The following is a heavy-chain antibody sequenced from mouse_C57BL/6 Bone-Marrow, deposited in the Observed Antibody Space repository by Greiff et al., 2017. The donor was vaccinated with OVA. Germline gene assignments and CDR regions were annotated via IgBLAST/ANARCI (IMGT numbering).Heavy chain of an antibody. CDR2: IYPGSGNT. V-gene: IGHV1-66*01. CDR3: ARGYYGSSPMDY. CDR1: GYSFTSYY. Sequence: VQLQQSGPELVKPGASVKISCKASGYSFTSYYIHWVKQRPGQGLEWIGWIYPGSGNTKYNEKFKGKATLTADTSSSTAYMQLSILTSEDSAVSYCARGYYGSSPMDYWGQGTSVTVSS. D-gene: IGHD1-1*01. J-gene: IGHJ4*01.